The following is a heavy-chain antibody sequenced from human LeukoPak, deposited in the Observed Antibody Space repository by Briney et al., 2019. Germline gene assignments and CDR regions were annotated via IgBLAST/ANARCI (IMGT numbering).Heavy chain of an antibody. Sequence: GESLKISCKHSEYSFPNYCIGWVRQMPGKGLEWMGIIYPDDSDTRYSPSFQGQVTISADKSISTAYLQWSSLKASDTAMYYCARQARNYYDSSKNTKSLYYFDYWGQGTLVTVSS. CDR2: IYPDDSDT. CDR1: EYSFPNYC. CDR3: ARQARNYYDSSKNTKSLYYFDY. V-gene: IGHV5-51*01. J-gene: IGHJ4*02. D-gene: IGHD3-22*01.